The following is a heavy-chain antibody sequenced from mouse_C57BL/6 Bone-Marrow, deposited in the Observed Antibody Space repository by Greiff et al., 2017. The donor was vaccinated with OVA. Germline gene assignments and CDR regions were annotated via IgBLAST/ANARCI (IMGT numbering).Heavy chain of an antibody. CDR1: GFNIKDDY. Sequence: EVKLQESGAELVRPGASVKLSCTASGFNIKDDYMHWVKQRPEQGLEWIGWIDPENGDTEYASKFQGKATITADTSSNTAYLQLSSLTSKDTAVYYCTTVVGGYWGQGTTLTVSS. J-gene: IGHJ2*01. CDR2: IDPENGDT. V-gene: IGHV14-4*01. CDR3: TTVVGGY. D-gene: IGHD1-1*01.